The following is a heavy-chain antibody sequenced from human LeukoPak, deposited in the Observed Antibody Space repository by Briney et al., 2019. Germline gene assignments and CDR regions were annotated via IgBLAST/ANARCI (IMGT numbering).Heavy chain of an antibody. CDR1: GFTFEHFA. J-gene: IGHJ4*02. CDR3: AKDATFGGVMAMYYFDY. Sequence: GGSLRLSCAASGFTFEHFAMHWVRQVPGKGLEWVCLISGSGGSTNYADSVKGRFTISRDNSKNTLYLQMNSLRAEDTAVYYCAKDATFGGVMAMYYFDYWGQGTLVTVSS. CDR2: ISGSGGST. D-gene: IGHD3-16*01. V-gene: IGHV3-23*01.